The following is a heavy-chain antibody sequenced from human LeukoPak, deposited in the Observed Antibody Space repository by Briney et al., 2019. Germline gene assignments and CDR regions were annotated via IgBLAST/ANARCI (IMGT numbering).Heavy chain of an antibody. V-gene: IGHV3-7*01. CDR1: GFIFSSYW. CDR3: ARCSRILTDYFDY. Sequence: GGSLRLSCAASGFIFSSYWMNWVRQAPGKGLEWVANIKEDGSAKYYVDSVKGRFTISRDNAKNSLYLQMNSLRAEDTAVYYCARCSRILTDYFDYWGQGTLVTVSS. J-gene: IGHJ4*02. D-gene: IGHD3-9*01. CDR2: IKEDGSAK.